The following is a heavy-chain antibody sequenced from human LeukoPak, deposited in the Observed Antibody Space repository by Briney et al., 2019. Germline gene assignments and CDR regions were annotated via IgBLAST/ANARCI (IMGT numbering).Heavy chain of an antibody. CDR2: ISSEGSSI. Sequence: PGGSLRLSCAASGFTFSSYAMHWVRQAPGKGLVWVSRISSEGSSISYADSVKGRFTISRDNSKNTLYLQMNSLRAEDTAVYYCARDSNQLLYYISGGYMDVWGKGTTVTVSS. CDR3: ARDSNQLLYYISGGYMDV. D-gene: IGHD2-2*02. J-gene: IGHJ6*03. CDR1: GFTFSSYA. V-gene: IGHV3-74*01.